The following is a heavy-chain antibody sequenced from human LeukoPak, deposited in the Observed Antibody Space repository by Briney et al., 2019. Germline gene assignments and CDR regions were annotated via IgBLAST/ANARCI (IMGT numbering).Heavy chain of an antibody. Sequence: GGSLRLSCAASGFTFSSYAMSWVRQAPGKGLEWVANIKQDGSEKYYVDSVKGRFTISRDNAKNSLYLQMNSLRAEDTAVYYCARDLLIADWGQGTLVTVSS. D-gene: IGHD2-15*01. V-gene: IGHV3-7*01. CDR1: GFTFSSYA. J-gene: IGHJ4*02. CDR3: ARDLLIAD. CDR2: IKQDGSEK.